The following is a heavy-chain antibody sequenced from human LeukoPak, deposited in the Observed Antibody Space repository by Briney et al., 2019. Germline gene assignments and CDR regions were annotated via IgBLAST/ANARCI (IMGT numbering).Heavy chain of an antibody. J-gene: IGHJ4*02. Sequence: SQTLSLTCSVSGGSISSGTYYWTWIRQPPGKGLEWIGYIYYSGSTNYNPSLKSRVTISVDTSKNQFSLKLSSVTAADTAVYYCARDRSGSYADYWGQGTLVTVSS. CDR2: IYYSGST. CDR3: ARDRSGSYADY. CDR1: GGSISSGTYY. D-gene: IGHD1-26*01. V-gene: IGHV4-61*01.